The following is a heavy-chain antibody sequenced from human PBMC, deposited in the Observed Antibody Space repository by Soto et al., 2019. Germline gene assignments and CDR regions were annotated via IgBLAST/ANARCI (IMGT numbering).Heavy chain of an antibody. Sequence: PGESLKISCKGSGYSFSTYWIGWVRQMPGKGLEWMGITYPGDSESKYSPSFQGQITISVDKSISTAYLQWSSLKASDTAMYYCARLEIFAVDLFYFDYWGQGTLVTVSS. D-gene: IGHD3-3*01. CDR2: TYPGDSES. CDR1: GYSFSTYW. CDR3: ARLEIFAVDLFYFDY. V-gene: IGHV5-51*01. J-gene: IGHJ4*02.